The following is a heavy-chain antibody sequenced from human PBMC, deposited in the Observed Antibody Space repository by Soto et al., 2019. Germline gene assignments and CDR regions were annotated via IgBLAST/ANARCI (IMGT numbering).Heavy chain of an antibody. CDR1: GGSISSGGYY. CDR3: AREPNYGSGSYTDY. Sequence: QVQLQESGPGLVKPSQTLSLTCTVSGGSISSGGYYWSWIRQHPGKGLEWIGYIYYSGSTYYNPSLKSRVTXXVXTXXNQFSLKLSSVTAADTAVYYCAREPNYGSGSYTDYWGQGTLVTVSS. V-gene: IGHV4-31*03. CDR2: IYYSGST. D-gene: IGHD3-10*01. J-gene: IGHJ4*02.